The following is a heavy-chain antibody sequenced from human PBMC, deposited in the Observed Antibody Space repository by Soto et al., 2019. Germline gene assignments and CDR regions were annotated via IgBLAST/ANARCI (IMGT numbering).Heavy chain of an antibody. J-gene: IGHJ5*02. D-gene: IGHD2-8*02. CDR1: GGSISRGGYY. Sequence: QVQLQESGPGLVKPSQTLSLTCTVSGGSISRGGYYWSWIRQHPGKGLVWVGYIYYSGSTYYNPSLMIRGSISVDTSKNQFSLKLNSMTAVGTAVYSCARGFTAWGQGTLVNVSS. V-gene: IGHV4-31*03. CDR3: ARGFTA. CDR2: IYYSGST.